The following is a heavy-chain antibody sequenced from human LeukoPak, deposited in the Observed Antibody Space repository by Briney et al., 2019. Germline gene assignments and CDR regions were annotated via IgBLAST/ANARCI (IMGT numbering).Heavy chain of an antibody. V-gene: IGHV3-66*01. D-gene: IGHD2-15*01. CDR1: GYSVSNNY. CDR2: IYSGGST. Sequence: GGSLRLSCAASGYSVSNNYMSWVRQAPGKGLEWVSVIYSGGSTFYADSVKGRFTISRDNSKNTLYLQMNSLRAEDTAVYYCASDSYSPEYFQHWGQGTLVTVSS. CDR3: ASDSYSPEYFQH. J-gene: IGHJ1*01.